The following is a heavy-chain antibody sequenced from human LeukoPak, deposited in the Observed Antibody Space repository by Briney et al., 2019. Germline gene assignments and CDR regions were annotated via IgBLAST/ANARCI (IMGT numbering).Heavy chain of an antibody. Sequence: ASVKVSCKASGYTFTGYYMHWVRQAPGQGLEWMGIINPSGGSTSYAQKFQGRVTVTRDTSTSTVYMELSSLRSEDTAVYYCARDGVGATDYWGQGTLVTVSS. CDR2: INPSGGST. D-gene: IGHD1-26*01. CDR1: GYTFTGYY. CDR3: ARDGVGATDY. J-gene: IGHJ4*02. V-gene: IGHV1-46*01.